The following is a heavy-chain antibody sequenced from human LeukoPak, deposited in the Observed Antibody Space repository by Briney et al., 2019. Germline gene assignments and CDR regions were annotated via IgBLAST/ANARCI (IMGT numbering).Heavy chain of an antibody. J-gene: IGHJ4*02. D-gene: IGHD3-3*01. V-gene: IGHV1-69*05. CDR2: IIPIFGTA. CDR1: GGTFSSYA. Sequence: SVKVSCKASGGTFSSYAISWVRQAPGQGLEWMGGIIPIFGTANYAQKFQGRVTITTDESTSTAYMELSSLRSEDTAVYYCASLTPFYDXWXXASFGYWGQGTLVTVSS. CDR3: ASLTPFYDXWXXASFGY.